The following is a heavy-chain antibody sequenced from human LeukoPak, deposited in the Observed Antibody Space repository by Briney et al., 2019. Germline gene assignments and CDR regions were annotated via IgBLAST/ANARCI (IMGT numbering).Heavy chain of an antibody. D-gene: IGHD3-10*01. J-gene: IGHJ4*02. CDR3: ATDLPTGFGSTAY. CDR1: GNTFTNNF. Sequence: ASVKVSCKAPGNTFTNNFMHWVRQAPGQGLEWMGLINPSGSATTYPQKLQGRVTMTRDTSTNTVYMELSSLRSEDTAVYYCATDLPTGFGSTAYWGQGTLVTVSS. CDR2: INPSGSAT. V-gene: IGHV1-46*01.